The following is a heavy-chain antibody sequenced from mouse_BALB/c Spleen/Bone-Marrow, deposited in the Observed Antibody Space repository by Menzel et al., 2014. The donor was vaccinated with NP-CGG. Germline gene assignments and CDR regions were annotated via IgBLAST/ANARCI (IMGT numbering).Heavy chain of an antibody. CDR3: ARTTVASRYFDV. CDR2: ISYSGST. CDR1: GFSITSDYA. D-gene: IGHD1-1*01. J-gene: IGHJ1*01. V-gene: IGHV3-2*02. Sequence: EVKLVESGPGLVKPSQSLSLTCTVTGFSITSDYAWNWIRQFPGNKLEWMGYISYSGSTSYNPSLKSRISITRDTSKNQSFLQLNSVTTEDTATYYCARTTVASRYFDVWGAGTTVTVSS.